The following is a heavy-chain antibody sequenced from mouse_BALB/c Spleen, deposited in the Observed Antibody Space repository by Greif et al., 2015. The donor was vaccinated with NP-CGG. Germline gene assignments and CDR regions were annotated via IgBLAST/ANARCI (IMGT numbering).Heavy chain of an antibody. V-gene: IGHV1-14*01. CDR2: INPYNDGT. D-gene: IGHD4-1*01. CDR1: GYTFTSYV. Sequence: EVQLQQSGPEPVKPGASVKMPCKASGYTFTSYVMHWVKQKPGQGLEWIGYINPYNDGTKYNEKFKGKATLTLDKSSSPAYMELSSLTSEDSAVYYCAREAKLANWEGGFDYRGQGTTLTVSS. J-gene: IGHJ2*01. CDR3: AREAKLANWEGGFDY.